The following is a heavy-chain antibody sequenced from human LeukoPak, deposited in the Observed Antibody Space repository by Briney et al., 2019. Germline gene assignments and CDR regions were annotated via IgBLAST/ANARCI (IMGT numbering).Heavy chain of an antibody. Sequence: ASVKVSCKTSGYTFTSYHINWVRQATGQGLEWMGLMNPYSGDRGYAQKFQGRVSITSDTSISTAYMELSSLRSDDTAVYFCARTTSLTASGYDYWGQGTLVTVSS. CDR2: MNPYSGDR. CDR1: GYTFTSYH. V-gene: IGHV1-8*03. CDR3: ARTTSLTASGYDY. D-gene: IGHD4-17*01. J-gene: IGHJ4*02.